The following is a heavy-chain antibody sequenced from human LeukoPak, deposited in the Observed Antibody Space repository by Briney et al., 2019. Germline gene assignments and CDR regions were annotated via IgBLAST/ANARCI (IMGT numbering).Heavy chain of an antibody. CDR1: GFSISNSA. V-gene: IGHV3-23*01. CDR2: IIASSGST. J-gene: IGHJ4*02. CDR3: AKGAYDYIEMGYFDY. D-gene: IGHD5-12*01. Sequence: PGGSLRLSCAASGFSISNSAMSWVRQAPGKGLEWVSLIIASSGSTFYADSVKGRFTISRDNSKNTLFLQMNSLRAEDTAVYYCAKGAYDYIEMGYFDYWGQGTLVTVSS.